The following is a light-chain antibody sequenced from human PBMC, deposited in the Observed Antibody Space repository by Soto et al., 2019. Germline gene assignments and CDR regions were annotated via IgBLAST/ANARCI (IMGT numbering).Light chain of an antibody. CDR3: QQYNKWPLT. J-gene: IGKJ3*01. CDR1: QSVNNN. CDR2: SAS. Sequence: EIVMTQSPVTLSVSPGERATLSCTASQSVNNNVAWYQQKPGHTPRLLIYSASIGATGTPARFSGSGSGSDFTLTISSLQSEDFAGYFCQQYNKWPLTFGPGTKVDIK. V-gene: IGKV3-15*01.